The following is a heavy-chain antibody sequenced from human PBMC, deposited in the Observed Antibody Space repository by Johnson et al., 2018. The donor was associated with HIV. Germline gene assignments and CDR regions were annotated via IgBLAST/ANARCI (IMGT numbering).Heavy chain of an antibody. CDR3: ARRTVTALFDI. CDR1: GFTFDEYG. J-gene: IGHJ3*02. D-gene: IGHD4-17*01. CDR2: INWNGGST. V-gene: IGHV3-20*04. Sequence: VQLVESGGGVVRPGGSLRLSCAASGFTFDEYGMSWVRQTPGKGLEWVSGINWNGGSTGYADSVKGRFTISRDNAKNSLYLQMNSLRDEETAVYYCARRTVTALFDIWGHGTLVTVSS.